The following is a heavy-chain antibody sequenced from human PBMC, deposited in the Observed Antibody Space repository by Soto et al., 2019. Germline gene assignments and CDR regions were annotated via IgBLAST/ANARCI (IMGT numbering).Heavy chain of an antibody. V-gene: IGHV3-11*01. Sequence: QVQLVESGGGLVKPGGSVRLSCAASGFTFSDYYMSWIRQAPGKGLACVSYVSSSGSNKYYADSVKGRFTISRDNAKNALYLQMSGLRAEDTAVYYCARETVTTDYWGQGTLVTVSS. CDR2: VSSSGSNK. CDR3: ARETVTTDY. J-gene: IGHJ4*02. D-gene: IGHD4-17*01. CDR1: GFTFSDYY.